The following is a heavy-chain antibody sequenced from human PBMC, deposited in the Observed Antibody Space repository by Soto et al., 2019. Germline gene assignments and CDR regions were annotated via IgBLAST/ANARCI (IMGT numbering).Heavy chain of an antibody. V-gene: IGHV1-24*01. CDR1: GYTLTELS. CDR2: FDPEDGET. Sequence: ASVKVSCKVSGYTLTELSMHWVRQAPGKGLEWMGGFDPEDGETIYAQKFQGRVTMTEDTSTDTAYMELSSLRSEDTAVYYCATNSDVGWLMRDHFGGWFDPWGQGTLVTVSS. D-gene: IGHD6-19*01. J-gene: IGHJ5*02. CDR3: ATNSDVGWLMRDHFGGWFDP.